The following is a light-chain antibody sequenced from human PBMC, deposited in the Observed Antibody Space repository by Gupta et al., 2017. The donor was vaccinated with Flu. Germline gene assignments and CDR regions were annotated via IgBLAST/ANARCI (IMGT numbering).Light chain of an antibody. V-gene: IGLV2-11*01. CDR2: DVS. CDR3: CSYAGSYTFDVV. CDR1: SSDVGGYNY. Sequence: QSALTQPRSVSGSPGQSVTIPCTGPSSDVGGYNYVSWYQQHPGKAPKPMIYDVSKRPSGVPDRFSGSKSGNTASLTISGLQAEDEADYDCCSYAGSYTFDVVFGGGTKLTVL. J-gene: IGLJ2*01.